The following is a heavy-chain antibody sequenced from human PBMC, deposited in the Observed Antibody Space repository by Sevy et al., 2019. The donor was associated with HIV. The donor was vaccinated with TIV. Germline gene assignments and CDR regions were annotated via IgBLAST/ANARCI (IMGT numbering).Heavy chain of an antibody. CDR1: GFTLSSYW. J-gene: IGHJ4*01. CDR2: ITQDGSEK. Sequence: GGSLRLSCAASGFTLSSYWMSWVRQAPGKGLEWVANITQDGSEKYYVDSVKGRFTISRDNAKNSLYLQMNSLRVEDTAAYYCARARAYYYDNSGYSFDYWGHGTLVTVSS. D-gene: IGHD3-22*01. V-gene: IGHV3-7*01. CDR3: ARARAYYYDNSGYSFDY.